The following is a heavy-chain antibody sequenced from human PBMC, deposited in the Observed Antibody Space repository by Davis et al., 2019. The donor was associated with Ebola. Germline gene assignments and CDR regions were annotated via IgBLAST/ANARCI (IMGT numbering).Heavy chain of an antibody. CDR2: ISWNSGSI. V-gene: IGHV3-9*01. CDR3: AKEARDSSGYPLYYFDY. D-gene: IGHD3-22*01. J-gene: IGHJ4*02. Sequence: SLKISCAASGFTFSSYWMSWVRQAPGKGLEWVSGISWNSGSIGYADSVKGRFTISRDNAKNSLYLQMNSLRAEDTALYYCAKEARDSSGYPLYYFDYWGQGTLVTVSS. CDR1: GFTFSSYW.